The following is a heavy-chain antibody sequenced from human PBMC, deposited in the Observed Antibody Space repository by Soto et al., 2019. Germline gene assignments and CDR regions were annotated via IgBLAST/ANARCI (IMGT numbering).Heavy chain of an antibody. CDR1: TVTINVHG. V-gene: IGHV3-30*03. J-gene: IGHJ5*01. CDR3: ARDIWSGDYKWFDS. D-gene: IGHD3-3*01. CDR2: ISNDGRAQ. Sequence: GGSLRLSCTSTTVTINVHGIQWVRQAPGKGLEWVAFISNDGRAQYYADSVKGRFTISRDYSKNTVDLQMNSLRNEETAVYYCARDIWSGDYKWFDSWGPGTLVTVSS.